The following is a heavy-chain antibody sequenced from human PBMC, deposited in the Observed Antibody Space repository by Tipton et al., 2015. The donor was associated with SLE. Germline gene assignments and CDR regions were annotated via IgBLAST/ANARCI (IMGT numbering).Heavy chain of an antibody. Sequence: GSLRLSCTASGFTFSSYWMNWVRQAPGKGLEWVANIKQDGSEKNYVDSVKGRFTISRDNAKNTLYLQMHSLRVDDTAVYYCGRGVYSEGSVGMDVWGQGITVTVSS. J-gene: IGHJ6*02. CDR3: GRGVYSEGSVGMDV. V-gene: IGHV3-7*01. D-gene: IGHD3-22*01. CDR2: IKQDGSEK. CDR1: GFTFSSYW.